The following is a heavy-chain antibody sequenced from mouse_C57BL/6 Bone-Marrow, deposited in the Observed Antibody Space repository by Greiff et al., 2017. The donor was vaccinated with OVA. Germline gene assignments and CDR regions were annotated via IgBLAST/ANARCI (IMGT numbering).Heavy chain of an antibody. CDR2: IYPRSGNT. Sequence: VKLMESGAELARPGASVKLSCKASGYTFTSYGISWVKQRTGQGLEWIGEIYPRSGNTYYNEKFKGKATLTADNSSSTAYMELRSLTSEDSAVYFCARGDYYGSSLDYWGQGTTLTVSS. CDR3: ARGDYYGSSLDY. D-gene: IGHD1-1*01. CDR1: GYTFTSYG. J-gene: IGHJ2*01. V-gene: IGHV1-81*01.